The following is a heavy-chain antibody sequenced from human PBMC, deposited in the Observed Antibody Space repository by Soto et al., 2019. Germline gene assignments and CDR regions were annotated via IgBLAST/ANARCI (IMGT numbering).Heavy chain of an antibody. CDR1: GLTLTDAW. CDR3: AYSRYSRAVHVDS. D-gene: IGHD3-16*02. Sequence: EVQLVESGGGLVKPGESLRLSCTASGLTLTDAWMKWVRQAPGKGLEWVGRLKSKTNGGTAEYAAPVRGRFTILREDSKNMLYLQMNSLKTEDPAVYYCAYSRYSRAVHVDSWGQGNLVTVSS. J-gene: IGHJ4*02. CDR2: LKSKTNGGTA. V-gene: IGHV3-15*07.